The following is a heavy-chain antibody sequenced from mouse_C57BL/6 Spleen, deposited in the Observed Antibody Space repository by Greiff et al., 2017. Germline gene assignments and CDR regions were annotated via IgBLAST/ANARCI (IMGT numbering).Heavy chain of an antibody. Sequence: ESGPGLVKPSQSLSLTCSVTGYSITSGYYWNWIRQFPGNKLEWMGYISYDGSNNYNPSLKNRISITRDTSKNQFFLKLNSVTTEDTATYYCARVNYYGSSYCFDYWGQGTTLTVSS. D-gene: IGHD1-1*01. CDR1: GYSITSGYY. V-gene: IGHV3-6*01. J-gene: IGHJ2*01. CDR2: ISYDGSN. CDR3: ARVNYYGSSYCFDY.